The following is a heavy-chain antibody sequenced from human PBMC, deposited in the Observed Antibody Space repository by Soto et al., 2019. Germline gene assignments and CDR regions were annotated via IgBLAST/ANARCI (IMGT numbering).Heavy chain of an antibody. Sequence: GGSLRLSCAASGFTFSNYAMTWVRQAPGKGLEYVSSITGNGAGRVYADSVKGRFTISRDNSKNTLYLQLNSLRAEDTAVYYCARSRGAAAGINWFDPWGQGTLVTVSS. V-gene: IGHV3-23*01. CDR1: GFTFSNYA. J-gene: IGHJ5*02. D-gene: IGHD6-13*01. CDR3: ARSRGAAAGINWFDP. CDR2: ITGNGAGR.